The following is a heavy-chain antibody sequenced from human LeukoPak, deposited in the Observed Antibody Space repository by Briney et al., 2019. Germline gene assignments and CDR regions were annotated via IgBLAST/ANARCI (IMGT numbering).Heavy chain of an antibody. J-gene: IGHJ3*02. CDR2: IKSKIDGGTT. CDR1: GFTFNNDW. V-gene: IGHV3-15*07. D-gene: IGHD6-19*01. Sequence: GGSLRLSCAASGFTFNNDWMNWVRQAPGKGLEWVGRIKSKIDGGTTDYAAPVKGRFTISRDDSKNTLYLQMNSLKTEDTAVYYCTTGGNVLVAGTRAFDIWGQGTVSPSLQ. CDR3: TTGGNVLVAGTRAFDI.